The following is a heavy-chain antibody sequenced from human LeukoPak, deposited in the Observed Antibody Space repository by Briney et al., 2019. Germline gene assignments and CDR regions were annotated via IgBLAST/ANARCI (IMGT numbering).Heavy chain of an antibody. CDR3: ARGRFWSGYYNYSGMAV. D-gene: IGHD3-3*01. J-gene: IGHJ6*02. V-gene: IGHV3-48*03. Sequence: PGGSLRLSCAASGFTFNNYEMNWVRHAPGKGLEGVSHISRSGRTIYYADSAKGRFTISRDNAKNSLYLQMNSLRAEDTAVYFCARGRFWSGYYNYSGMAVWGQGPTVTVSS. CDR1: GFTFNNYE. CDR2: ISRSGRTI.